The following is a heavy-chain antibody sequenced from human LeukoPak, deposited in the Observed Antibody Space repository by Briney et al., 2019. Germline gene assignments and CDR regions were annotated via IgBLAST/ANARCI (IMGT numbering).Heavy chain of an antibody. CDR1: GFTFSSYW. CDR2: IKQDGSEK. CDR3: ARTLEQQLVPGYFDY. V-gene: IGHV3-7*01. D-gene: IGHD6-13*01. Sequence: GGSLRLSCAASGFTFSSYWMSWVRQAPGKGLEWVATIKQDGSEKYYVDSVKGRFTISRDNAKNSLYLQMNSLRAEDAAVYYCARTLEQQLVPGYFDYWGQGTLVTVSP. J-gene: IGHJ4*02.